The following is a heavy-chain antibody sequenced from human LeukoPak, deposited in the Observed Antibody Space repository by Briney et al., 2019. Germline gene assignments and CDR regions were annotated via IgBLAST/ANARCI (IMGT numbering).Heavy chain of an antibody. CDR2: INSDGSST. Sequence: GRSLRLSCVASGFSFSSFGMHWVRQAPGKGLVWVSRINSDGSSTNYADSVKGRFTISRDNAKNTLYLQMNSLRAEDTAVYYCAKSNWFDPWGQGTLVTVSS. CDR3: AKSNWFDP. J-gene: IGHJ5*02. V-gene: IGHV3-74*01. CDR1: GFSFSSFG.